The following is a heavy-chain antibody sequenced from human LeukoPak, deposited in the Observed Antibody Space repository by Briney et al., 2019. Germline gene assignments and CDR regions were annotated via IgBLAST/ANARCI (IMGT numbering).Heavy chain of an antibody. CDR2: IKEGGSEK. CDR3: ARGPH. CDR1: GFTFTNYW. Sequence: GGSLRLSCAASGFTFTNYWMSWVRQAPGKGLEWVASIKEGGSEKYYMDSVKGRFTISRDNAKNSVYLQMNSLRTEDTAVYYCARGPHWGQGTLVTVSS. V-gene: IGHV3-7*01. J-gene: IGHJ4*02.